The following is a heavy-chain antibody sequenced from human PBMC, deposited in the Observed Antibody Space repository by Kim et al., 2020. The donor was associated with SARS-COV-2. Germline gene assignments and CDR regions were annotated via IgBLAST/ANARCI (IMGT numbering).Heavy chain of an antibody. Sequence: GESLKISCEGSGYTFTKYWIGWVRQMPGKGLEWMGVIYPGDSDTRYSPSFQGQVTISADKSINTAYLQWSSLKASDTAMYFCAARIAASGEYDYWGQGTLVTVSS. D-gene: IGHD6-6*01. V-gene: IGHV5-51*01. CDR2: IYPGDSDT. CDR1: GYTFTKYW. J-gene: IGHJ4*02. CDR3: AARIAASGEYDY.